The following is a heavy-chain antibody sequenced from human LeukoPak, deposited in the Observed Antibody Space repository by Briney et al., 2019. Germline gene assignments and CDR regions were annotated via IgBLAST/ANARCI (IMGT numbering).Heavy chain of an antibody. CDR1: GFTFSSYS. V-gene: IGHV3-48*01. CDR2: ISSSSSTI. Sequence: GGSLRLSCAASGFTFSSYSMNWVRQAPGKGLEWVSYISSSSSTIYYADSVKGRFTISRDNAKNSLYLQMNSLRAEDTAVYYCARDSLRGYSYGYSRDFDYWGQGTLVTVSS. D-gene: IGHD5-18*01. CDR3: ARDSLRGYSYGYSRDFDY. J-gene: IGHJ4*02.